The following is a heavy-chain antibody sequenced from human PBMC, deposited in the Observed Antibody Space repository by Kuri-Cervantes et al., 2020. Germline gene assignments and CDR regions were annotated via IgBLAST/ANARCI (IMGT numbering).Heavy chain of an antibody. J-gene: IGHJ6*03. D-gene: IGHD2-2*01. V-gene: IGHV3-23*01. Sequence: GGSLRLSCAASGFTFSSYAMSWVRQAPGKGLEWVALIDSSHGLYYADAVRGRFSISRDNSRNMVSLQMNSLTAEDTAVYYCARTRRGVVVPAVYYYYMDVWGTGTTVTVSS. CDR1: GFTFSSYA. CDR3: ARTRRGVVVPAVYYYYMDV. CDR2: LIDSSHGL.